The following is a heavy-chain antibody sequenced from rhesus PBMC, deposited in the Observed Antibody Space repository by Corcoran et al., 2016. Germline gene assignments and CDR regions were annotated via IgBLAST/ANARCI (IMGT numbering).Heavy chain of an antibody. V-gene: IGHV4-80*01. CDR2: INGNSGST. CDR3: ARYGVSSGWSGYFDY. J-gene: IGHJ4*01. CDR1: GGSLNNYW. Sequence: VKPSETLSLPRAVSGGSLNNYWWSWIRQSPGKGLEWIGEINGNSGSTNYNPSLKSRVTISKDASKNQFSLKVNSVTAADTAVYYCARYGVSSGWSGYFDYWGQGALVTVSS. D-gene: IGHD6S26*01.